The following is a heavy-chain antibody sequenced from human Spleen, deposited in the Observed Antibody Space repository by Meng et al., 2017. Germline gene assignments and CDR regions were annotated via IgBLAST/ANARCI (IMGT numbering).Heavy chain of an antibody. CDR2: INHSGST. V-gene: IGHV4-34*01. CDR1: GWSFSGYA. CDR3: ARGRRTTYIAAAGGWSDY. J-gene: IGHJ4*02. D-gene: IGHD6-13*01. Sequence: PWRRVLLNPAESLSLPAVVIGWSFSGYAWSWIRQPPGKGLEWIGEINHSGSTNYNPSLKSRVTISVDTSKNQFSLKLSSVTAADTAVYYCARGRRTTYIAAAGGWSDYWGQGTLVTVSS.